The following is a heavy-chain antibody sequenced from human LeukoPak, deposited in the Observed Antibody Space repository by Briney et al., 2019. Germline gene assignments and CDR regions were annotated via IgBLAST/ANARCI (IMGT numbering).Heavy chain of an antibody. CDR1: GYSFTSYW. Sequence: GESLKISCKGSGYSFTSYWIGWVRQMPGKGLEWMGIIYPGDSDTRYSPSFQGQVTISADKSISTAYLQWSSLKASDTAMYYCARGDLGYCSGGSCYPFDYWGQGTLVTVSS. CDR3: ARGDLGYCSGGSCYPFDY. J-gene: IGHJ4*02. V-gene: IGHV5-51*01. CDR2: IYPGDSDT. D-gene: IGHD2-15*01.